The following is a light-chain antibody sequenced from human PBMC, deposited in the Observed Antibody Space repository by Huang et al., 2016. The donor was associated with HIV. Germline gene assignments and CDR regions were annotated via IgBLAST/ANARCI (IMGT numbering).Light chain of an antibody. CDR2: AAS. CDR1: QDIGND. CDR3: LQDYTYPWT. J-gene: IGKJ1*01. V-gene: IGKV1-6*01. Sequence: AIQMTQAPASLSASVGDRVTITCRASQDIGNDLGWYQQRLGKAPKLLVSAASNLQSGVPSRVTGSGSGTHFTLTISSLQPEDFATYYCLQDYTYPWTFGQGTKVEI.